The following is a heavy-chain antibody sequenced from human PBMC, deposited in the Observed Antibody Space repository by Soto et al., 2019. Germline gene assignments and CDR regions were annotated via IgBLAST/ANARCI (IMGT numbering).Heavy chain of an antibody. V-gene: IGHV1-18*01. CDR2: ISTYNVNT. Sequence: QLQLVQSGGEVKKPGASVNVSCKASGYTFTNYGIGWVRQAPGQGLEWMGWISTYNVNTIYAQNFQDRVTMTTDTSTSTAYMELKSLTSDDTAVYYCARVPGELHLLDAFDVWGQGTMLTVSS. D-gene: IGHD1-7*01. J-gene: IGHJ3*01. CDR3: ARVPGELHLLDAFDV. CDR1: GYTFTNYG.